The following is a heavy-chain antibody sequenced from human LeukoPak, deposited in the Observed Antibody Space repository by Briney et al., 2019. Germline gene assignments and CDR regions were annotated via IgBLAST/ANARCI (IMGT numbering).Heavy chain of an antibody. CDR2: INAGNGNT. J-gene: IGHJ5*02. Sequence: ASVKVSCKASGYTFTSYAMHWVRQAPGQRLEWMGWINAGNGNTKYSQKFQGRVTITRDTSASTAYMELCSLRSEDTAVYYCARGGYCSGGSCYSRFDPWGQGTLVTVSS. CDR1: GYTFTSYA. V-gene: IGHV1-3*01. D-gene: IGHD2-15*01. CDR3: ARGGYCSGGSCYSRFDP.